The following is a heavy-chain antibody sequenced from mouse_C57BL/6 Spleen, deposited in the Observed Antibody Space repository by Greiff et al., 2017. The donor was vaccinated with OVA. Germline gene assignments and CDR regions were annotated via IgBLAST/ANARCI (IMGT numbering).Heavy chain of an antibody. CDR3: EICYGRVDY. V-gene: IGHV1-61*01. CDR1: GYTFTSYW. CDR2: IYPSDSGT. D-gene: IGHD1-2*01. Sequence: QVQLQQPGAELVRPGSSVTLSCKASGYTFTSYWMDWVKQRPGQGLEWIGNIYPSDSGTHYNQKFKGKATLTVDKSSSTAYMQLSSLTSEDYAVNGWEICYGRVDYWGQGTTLTVSS. J-gene: IGHJ2*01.